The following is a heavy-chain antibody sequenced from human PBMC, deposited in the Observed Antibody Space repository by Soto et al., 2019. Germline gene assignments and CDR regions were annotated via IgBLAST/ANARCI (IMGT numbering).Heavy chain of an antibody. CDR2: IKSDGSST. CDR1: GFTFSSYW. J-gene: IGHJ5*02. Sequence: EVHLVESGGGLVQPGGSLRLSCAASGFTFSSYWMHWVRQVPGKGLVWVSRIKSDGSSTDYADSVEGRFTISRDNAKSALYLQMNSLRAEDTAVYFCASSPWSGYVYDQWGQGTLVTVSS. D-gene: IGHD3-3*01. CDR3: ASSPWSGYVYDQ. V-gene: IGHV3-74*01.